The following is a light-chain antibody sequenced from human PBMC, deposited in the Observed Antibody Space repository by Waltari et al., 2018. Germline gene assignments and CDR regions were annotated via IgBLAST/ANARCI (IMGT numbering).Light chain of an antibody. J-gene: IGKJ2*01. V-gene: IGKV3-20*01. CDR3: QQYGSSPLT. Sequence: EIVLTQSPGPLSLSPGERATLPCRASQSVSSNYLAWYQQKPGQAPRLLIYGASSRATGIPDRFSGSGSGTDFTLTISRLEPEDFAVYYCQQYGSSPLTFGQGTKLEIK. CDR2: GAS. CDR1: QSVSSNY.